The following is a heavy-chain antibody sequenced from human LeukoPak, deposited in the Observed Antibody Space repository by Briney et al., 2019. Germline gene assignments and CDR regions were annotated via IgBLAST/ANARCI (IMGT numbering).Heavy chain of an antibody. D-gene: IGHD6-19*01. CDR1: GYTFTGYY. CDR2: INPNGGGT. CDR3: AKGASYIAVAGTLPFDY. Sequence: ASVKVSCKASGYTFTGYYMHWVRQAPGQGLEWMGWINPNGGGTNYAQKFQGRVTMTRDTSISTAYMELSRLRSDDTAVYYCAKGASYIAVAGTLPFDYWGQGTLVTVSS. J-gene: IGHJ4*02. V-gene: IGHV1-2*02.